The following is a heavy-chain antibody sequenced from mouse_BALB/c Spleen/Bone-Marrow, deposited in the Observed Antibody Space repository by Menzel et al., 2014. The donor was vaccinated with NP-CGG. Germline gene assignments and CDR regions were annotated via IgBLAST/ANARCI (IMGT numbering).Heavy chain of an antibody. Sequence: DVMLVESGGGLVKPGGSLKLPCAASGFAFSSYDMSWVRQTPEKRLEWVAYISSGGGSTYCPDTVKGRFTISRDNAKNTLYLQMSSLKSEDTAMYYCARHKLGRWYFDVWGAGTTVTVSS. CDR3: ARHKLGRWYFDV. CDR2: ISSGGGST. J-gene: IGHJ1*01. D-gene: IGHD4-1*01. V-gene: IGHV5-12-1*01. CDR1: GFAFSSYD.